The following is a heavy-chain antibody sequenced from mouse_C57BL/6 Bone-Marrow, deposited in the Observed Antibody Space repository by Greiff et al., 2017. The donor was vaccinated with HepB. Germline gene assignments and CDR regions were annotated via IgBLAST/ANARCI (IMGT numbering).Heavy chain of an antibody. CDR3: ARGPRDY. CDR1: GYTFTSYW. D-gene: IGHD6-1*01. V-gene: IGHV1-69*01. CDR2: IDPSDSYT. J-gene: IGHJ4*01. Sequence: QVQLKQPGAELVMPGASVKLSCKASGYTFTSYWMHWVKQRPGQGLEWIGEIDPSDSYTNYNQKFKGNSTLTVDKSSSTAYMQLSSLTSEDSAVYYCARGPRDYWGQGTSVTVSS.